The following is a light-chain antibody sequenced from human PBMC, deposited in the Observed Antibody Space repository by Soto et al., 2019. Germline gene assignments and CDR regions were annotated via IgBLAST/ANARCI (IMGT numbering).Light chain of an antibody. CDR3: AARDDSMRSLE. CDR2: NNS. V-gene: IGLV1-44*01. Sequence: QSVLTQPPSASGTPGQMVTISCSGSSSNIGSNTVNWYQQLPGMAPKLLIYNNSQRPSGVPDRFSGSKSGTSASLAISGLQSEDEADYYCAARDDSMRSLEFGGGTKLTVL. J-gene: IGLJ2*01. CDR1: SSNIGSNT.